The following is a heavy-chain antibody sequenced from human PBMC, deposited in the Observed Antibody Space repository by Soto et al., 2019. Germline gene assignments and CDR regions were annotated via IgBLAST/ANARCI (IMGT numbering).Heavy chain of an antibody. CDR2: IIPIFGTA. CDR3: VRDRDDSSGYSLDY. CDR1: GGTFSGYA. V-gene: IGHV1-69*06. J-gene: IGHJ4*02. Sequence: SVKVSCKASGGTFSGYAISWVRQAPGQGLEWMGGIIPIFGTANYAQKFQGRVTITADKSTSTAYMELSSLRSEDTAVYYCVRDRDDSSGYSLDYWGQGTLVTVSS. D-gene: IGHD3-22*01.